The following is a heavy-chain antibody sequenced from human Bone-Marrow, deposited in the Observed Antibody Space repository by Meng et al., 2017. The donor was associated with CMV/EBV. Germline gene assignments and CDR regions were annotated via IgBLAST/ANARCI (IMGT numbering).Heavy chain of an antibody. CDR3: ARGAAIVVVPPTTYVDY. CDR2: MSNGAIKA. Sequence: GESLKISCAASGFTFSDHYMAWIRQAPGKGLEWVTYMSNGAIKADYADSVKGRFTISRDNAKNSLYLQMNSLRAEDTAVYYCARGAAIVVVPPTTYVDYWGQGTLVTVSS. CDR1: GFTFSDHY. V-gene: IGHV3-11*01. D-gene: IGHD2-2*01. J-gene: IGHJ4*02.